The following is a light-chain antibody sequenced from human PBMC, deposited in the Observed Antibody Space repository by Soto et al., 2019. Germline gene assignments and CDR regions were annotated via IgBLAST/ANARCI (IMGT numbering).Light chain of an antibody. Sequence: QSALTQPASVSGSRGQSIAISCTGTISDVGSHDLVSWYQQHPGKVPKPIIYDVSSRPSGVSNRFSGSKSGNTASLTISGLQAEDEADYYCSSFTSSTTYVFGTGTKVNVL. CDR1: ISDVGSHDL. CDR3: SSFTSSTTYV. CDR2: DVS. J-gene: IGLJ1*01. V-gene: IGLV2-14*02.